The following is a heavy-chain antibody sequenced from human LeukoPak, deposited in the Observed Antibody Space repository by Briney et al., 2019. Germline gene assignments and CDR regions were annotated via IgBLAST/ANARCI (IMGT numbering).Heavy chain of an antibody. CDR1: GFTFSSYA. CDR2: IWYDGSNK. V-gene: IGHV3-33*08. CDR3: ARTTAMETIDY. Sequence: GGSLRLSCAASGFTFSSYAMSWVRQAPGKGLEWVAVIWYDGSNKYYADSVKGRFTISRDNSKNTLYLQMNSLRAEDTAVYYCARTTAMETIDYWGQGTLVTVSS. J-gene: IGHJ4*02. D-gene: IGHD5-18*01.